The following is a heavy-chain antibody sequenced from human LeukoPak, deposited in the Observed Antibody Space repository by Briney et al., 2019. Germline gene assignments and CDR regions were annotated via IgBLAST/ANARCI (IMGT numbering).Heavy chain of an antibody. J-gene: IGHJ5*02. Sequence: ASVKVSCKASGYTFTGYYMHWVRQAPGQGLEWMGWINPNSGGTNYAQKFQGRVTMTRDTSISTAYMELSRLRSDDTAVYYCARAYYDFWSGYEFDPWGQGTLVTVSS. CDR2: INPNSGGT. V-gene: IGHV1-2*02. CDR3: ARAYYDFWSGYEFDP. CDR1: GYTFTGYY. D-gene: IGHD3-3*01.